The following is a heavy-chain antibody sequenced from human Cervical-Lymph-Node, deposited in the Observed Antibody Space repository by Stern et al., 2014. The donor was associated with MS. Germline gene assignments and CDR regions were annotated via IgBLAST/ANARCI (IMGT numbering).Heavy chain of an antibody. CDR1: GYSFTANW. D-gene: IGHD4-17*01. CDR3: ARDYGDYAFDY. J-gene: IGHJ4*02. V-gene: IGHV5-51*01. CDR2: IYPGDSDT. Sequence: EVQLVESGAEVKKPGESLKISCKGSGYSFTANWIAWVRPMPGKGLELMGIIYPGDSDTRYSPSFQGQVTISADKSISTAYLQWSSLKASDTAMYYCARDYGDYAFDYWGQGTLVTVSS.